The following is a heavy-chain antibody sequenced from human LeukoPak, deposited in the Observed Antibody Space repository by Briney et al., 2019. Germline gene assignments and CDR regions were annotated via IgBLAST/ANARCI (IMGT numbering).Heavy chain of an antibody. CDR2: INSNSDGT. V-gene: IGHV1-2*02. D-gene: IGHD2-15*01. J-gene: IGHJ3*02. Sequence: ASVQVSCKASGYTFTGYYIHWVRQAPGQGLEWMGWINSNSDGTNYAQKFQGRVTMTRDTSISTAYMDLSRLTSDDTAVYYCARDVGGDAFDIWGQGTMVTVSS. CDR1: GYTFTGYY. CDR3: ARDVGGDAFDI.